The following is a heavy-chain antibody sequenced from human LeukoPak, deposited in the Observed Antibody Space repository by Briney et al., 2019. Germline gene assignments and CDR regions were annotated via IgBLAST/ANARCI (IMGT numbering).Heavy chain of an antibody. J-gene: IGHJ6*02. CDR3: ARDFETGGYYYYGMDV. V-gene: IGHV3-53*01. CDR2: IYSGGRT. CDR1: GFTFTSYS. Sequence: GGSLRLSCAASGFTFTSYSMNWVRQAPGKGLEWVSVIYSGGRTYYADAVKGRFTMSRDNSKNTVYLQMNSLTAEDTAVYYCARDFETGGYYYYGMDVWGQGTTVTVSS. D-gene: IGHD3-10*01.